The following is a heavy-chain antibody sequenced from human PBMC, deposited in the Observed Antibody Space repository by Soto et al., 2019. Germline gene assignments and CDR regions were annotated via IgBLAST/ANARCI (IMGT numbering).Heavy chain of an antibody. Sequence: GGSLRLSCAASGFTVSSNYMSWVRQAPGKGLEWVSVIYSGGSTYYADSVKGRFTISRDNSKNTLYLQMNSLRAEDTAVYYCARDLPAYYYDSSGYYYPGDAFDIWGQGTMVTVSS. CDR3: ARDLPAYYYDSSGYYYPGDAFDI. J-gene: IGHJ3*02. D-gene: IGHD3-22*01. CDR1: GFTVSSNY. V-gene: IGHV3-66*01. CDR2: IYSGGST.